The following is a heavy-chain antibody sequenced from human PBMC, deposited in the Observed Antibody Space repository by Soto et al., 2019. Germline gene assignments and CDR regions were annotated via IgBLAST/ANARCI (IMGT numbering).Heavy chain of an antibody. J-gene: IGHJ5*02. CDR3: ARDRSYCSSTSCYDVGSYNWFDP. V-gene: IGHV4-30-4*01. D-gene: IGHD2-2*01. CDR2: IYYSGST. CDR1: GGSISSGDYY. Sequence: LSLTCTVSGGSISSGDYYWSWIRQPPGKGLEWIGYIYYSGSTYYNPSLKSRVTISIDTSKNQFSLKLSSVTAADTAVYYCARDRSYCSSTSCYDVGSYNWFDPWGQGTLVTVSS.